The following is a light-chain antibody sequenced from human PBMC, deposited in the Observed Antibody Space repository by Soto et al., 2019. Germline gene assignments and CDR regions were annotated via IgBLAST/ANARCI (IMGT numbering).Light chain of an antibody. CDR1: HPISNY. J-gene: IGKJ5*01. CDR2: GAS. Sequence: DIPMTQSPSSLSASVGDRVTITCRASHPISNYLNWYQHRPGKAPKLLIYGASNLQSGVPSRFSGSESGTGFTLTITSLQPEDGATYSCQQTYATPITFGQGTRLEIK. V-gene: IGKV1-39*01. CDR3: QQTYATPIT.